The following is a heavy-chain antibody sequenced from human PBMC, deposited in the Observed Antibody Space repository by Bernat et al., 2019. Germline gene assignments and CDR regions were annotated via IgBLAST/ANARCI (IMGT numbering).Heavy chain of an antibody. D-gene: IGHD6-19*01. CDR1: GGSISSSSYY. V-gene: IGHV4-39*01. CDR2: IYYSGST. J-gene: IGHJ4*02. CDR3: ARQIRGEQWLVLDYFDY. Sequence: QLQLQESGPGLVKPSETLPLTCTVSGGSISSSSYYWGWIRQPPGKGLEWIGSIYYSGSTYYNPSLKSRVTISVDTSKNQFSLKLSSVTAADTAVYYCARQIRGEQWLVLDYFDYWGQGTLVTVSS.